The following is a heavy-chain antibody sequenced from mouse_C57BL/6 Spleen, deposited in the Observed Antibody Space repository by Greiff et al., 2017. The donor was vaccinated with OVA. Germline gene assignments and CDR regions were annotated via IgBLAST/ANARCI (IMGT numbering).Heavy chain of an antibody. Sequence: EVMLVESGGGLVKPGGSLKLSCAASGFTFSDYGMHWVRQAPEKGLEWVAYISSGSSTIYYADTVKGRFTISRDNAKNTLFLQMTSLRSEDTAMYYCASTMVTTKGADYAMDYWGQGTSVTVSS. D-gene: IGHD2-2*01. CDR2: ISSGSSTI. CDR3: ASTMVTTKGADYAMDY. CDR1: GFTFSDYG. V-gene: IGHV5-17*01. J-gene: IGHJ4*01.